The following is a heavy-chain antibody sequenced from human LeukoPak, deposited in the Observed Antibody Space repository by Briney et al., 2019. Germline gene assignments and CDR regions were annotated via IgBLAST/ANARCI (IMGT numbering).Heavy chain of an antibody. CDR2: IKEDGSGK. CDR3: ARASRSSCDY. J-gene: IGHJ4*02. D-gene: IGHD6-13*01. CDR1: GFTFSSCW. Sequence: GGSLRLSCAASGFTFSSCWMTWVRQAPGKGLEWVANIKEDGSGKYYVDSVKGRFTISRDNAKNSLYLQLNSLRAEDTAVYYCARASRSSCDYWGQGTLVTVSS. V-gene: IGHV3-7*04.